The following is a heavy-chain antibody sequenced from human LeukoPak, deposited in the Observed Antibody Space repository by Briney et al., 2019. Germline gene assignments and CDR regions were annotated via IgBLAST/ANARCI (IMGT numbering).Heavy chain of an antibody. J-gene: IGHJ5*02. V-gene: IGHV3-48*04. Sequence: RGGSLRLSCAASEFTFSSYSMNWVRQAPGKGLEWVSYITNSGNSKSYADSVKGRFTISRDNAKNSLYLQMNSLRAEDTAVYYCARDSQPGIAVAGNWFDPWGQGTLVTVSS. CDR3: ARDSQPGIAVAGNWFDP. CDR2: ITNSGNSK. D-gene: IGHD6-19*01. CDR1: EFTFSSYS.